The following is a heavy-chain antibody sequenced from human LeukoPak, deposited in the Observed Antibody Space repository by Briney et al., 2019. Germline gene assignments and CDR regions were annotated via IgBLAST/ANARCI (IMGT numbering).Heavy chain of an antibody. CDR1: GFTFSSYD. Sequence: GGSLRLSCVDSGFTFSSYDMSWVRQIPGKGLEWVSAISASGGSTYYADCVKGRFTISRDNSKSTLYLQMNSLRAEDTAIFYCARDLNRNWFDPWGQGTLVTVSS. V-gene: IGHV3-23*01. CDR3: ARDLNRNWFDP. CDR2: ISASGGST. J-gene: IGHJ5*02. D-gene: IGHD1-14*01.